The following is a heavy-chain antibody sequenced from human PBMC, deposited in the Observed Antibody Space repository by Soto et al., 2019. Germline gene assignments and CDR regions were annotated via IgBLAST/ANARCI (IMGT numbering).Heavy chain of an antibody. CDR1: GSTLRAFR. Sequence: EVQLVESGGGLVKPGGPLRLSGPASGSTLRAFRMTWSRKPPGKGLRWASSISSASSYTYYADSVKGRFTISRDNAENSLFLQVNSLRAEDTAVYYCARVKTGSAAGIGSPADYWGQGTLVTVSS. V-gene: IGHV3-21*01. D-gene: IGHD6-13*01. J-gene: IGHJ4*02. CDR2: ISSASSYT. CDR3: ARVKTGSAAGIGSPADY.